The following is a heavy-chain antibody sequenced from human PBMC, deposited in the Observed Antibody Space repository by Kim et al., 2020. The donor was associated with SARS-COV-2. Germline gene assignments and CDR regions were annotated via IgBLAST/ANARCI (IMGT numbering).Heavy chain of an antibody. Sequence: SETLSLTCAVYGGSFSGYYWSWIRQPPGKGLEWIGEINHSGSTNYNPSLKSRVTISVDTSKNQFSLKLSSVTAADTAVYYCARGRFEYSSSSRLGYWGQGTLATVSS. D-gene: IGHD6-6*01. CDR1: GGSFSGYY. V-gene: IGHV4-34*01. CDR3: ARGRFEYSSSSRLGY. CDR2: INHSGST. J-gene: IGHJ4*02.